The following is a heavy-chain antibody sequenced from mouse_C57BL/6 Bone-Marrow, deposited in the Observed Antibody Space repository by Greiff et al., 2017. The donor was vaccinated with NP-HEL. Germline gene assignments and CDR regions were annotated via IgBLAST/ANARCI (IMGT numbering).Heavy chain of an antibody. V-gene: IGHV5-6*01. J-gene: IGHJ3*01. CDR1: GFTFSSYG. CDR2: ISSGGSYT. Sequence: EVKLQESGGDLVKPGGSLKLSCAASGFTFSSYGLSWVRQTPDKRLEWVATISSGGSYTYYPDRVKGRFTISRDNAKNTLYLQMSSLKSEDTAMYYCARPLITTVVAPGFAYWGQGTLVTVSA. CDR3: ARPLITTVVAPGFAY. D-gene: IGHD1-1*01.